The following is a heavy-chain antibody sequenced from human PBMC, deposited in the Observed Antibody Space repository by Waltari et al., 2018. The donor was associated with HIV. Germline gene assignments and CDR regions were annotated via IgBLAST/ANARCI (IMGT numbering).Heavy chain of an antibody. CDR1: GFIFDDYD. J-gene: IGHJ4*02. Sequence: EVQLVESGGGLVQPGRSLRLSCAASGFIFDDYDMHWVRQAPGKGLEWVSGISWNSGSIGYADSVKGRFTISRDNAKNSLYLQMNSLRAEDTALYYCAKGLSYDFWSGSGLWGQGTLVTVSS. D-gene: IGHD3-3*01. CDR2: ISWNSGSI. V-gene: IGHV3-9*01. CDR3: AKGLSYDFWSGSGL.